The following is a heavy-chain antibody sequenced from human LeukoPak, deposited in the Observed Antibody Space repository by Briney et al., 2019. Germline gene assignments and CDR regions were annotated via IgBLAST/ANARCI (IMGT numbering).Heavy chain of an antibody. CDR3: ASRDRYCSSTSCYEDFDY. CDR1: GFTFSSYA. V-gene: IGHV3-30-3*01. CDR2: ISYDGSNK. J-gene: IGHJ4*02. D-gene: IGHD2-2*01. Sequence: GGSLRLSCAASGFTFSSYAMHWVRQAPGKGLEWVVVISYDGSNKYYADSVKGRFTISRDNSKNTLYLQMNSLRAEDTAVYYCASRDRYCSSTSCYEDFDYWGQGTLVTVSS.